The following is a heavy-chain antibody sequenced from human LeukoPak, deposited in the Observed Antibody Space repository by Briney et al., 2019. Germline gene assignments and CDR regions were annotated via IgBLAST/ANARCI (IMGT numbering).Heavy chain of an antibody. J-gene: IGHJ4*02. D-gene: IGHD1-26*01. Sequence: LETLSLTCTVSGGSISSYYWSWIRQPPGKGLEWIGYIYYSGSTNYNPSLKSRVTIPVDTSKNQFSLKLSSVTAADTAVYYCARSVGATHYWGQGTLVTVSS. CDR1: GGSISSYY. V-gene: IGHV4-59*01. CDR3: ARSVGATHY. CDR2: IYYSGST.